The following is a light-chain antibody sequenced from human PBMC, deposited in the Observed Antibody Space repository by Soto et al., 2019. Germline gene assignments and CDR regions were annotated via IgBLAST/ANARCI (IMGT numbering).Light chain of an antibody. CDR2: KAS. CDR1: QSISSW. Sequence: DIQMTQSPATLSASVGDRVRITCRASQSISSWLAWYQQKPGKAPKLLIYKASNLDSGVPSRFSGSGSGTDFALTITSLQAEDFATYYCQQLRMYPSTFGGGTKVDI. CDR3: QQLRMYPST. J-gene: IGKJ4*01. V-gene: IGKV1-5*03.